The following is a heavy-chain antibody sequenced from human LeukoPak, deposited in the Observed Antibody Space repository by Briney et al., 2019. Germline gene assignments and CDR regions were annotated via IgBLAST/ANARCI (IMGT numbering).Heavy chain of an antibody. CDR2: IKHDGSEK. CDR3: ATVGGFCSSSNCYASFDY. V-gene: IGHV3-7*05. D-gene: IGHD2-2*01. J-gene: IGHJ4*02. CDR1: GFTFSNYW. Sequence: PGGSLRLSCAASGFTFSNYWMHWVRQAPGKGLEWVANIKHDGSEKYYVDSVKGRFTISRDTSKNTLYLQMNSLRADDTAVYYCATVGGFCSSSNCYASFDYGGRGTLVTVSS.